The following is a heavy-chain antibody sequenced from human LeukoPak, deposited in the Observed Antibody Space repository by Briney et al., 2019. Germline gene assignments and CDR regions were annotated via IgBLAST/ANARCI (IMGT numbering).Heavy chain of an antibody. D-gene: IGHD4-17*01. CDR2: ISSSGSTI. CDR1: GFTFSDYY. V-gene: IGHV3-11*01. J-gene: IGHJ4*02. Sequence: GGSLRLSCAASGFTFSDYYMSWIRQAPGKGLEWVSYISSSGSTIYYADSVKGRFTISRDNAKNSLYLQMNSLRAEDTAVYHCASDYGDYVFDYWGQGTLVTVSS. CDR3: ASDYGDYVFDY.